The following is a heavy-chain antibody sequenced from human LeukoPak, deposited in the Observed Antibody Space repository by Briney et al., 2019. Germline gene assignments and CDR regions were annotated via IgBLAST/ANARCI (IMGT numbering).Heavy chain of an antibody. Sequence: ASVKVSCKASGYTFTSYDINWVRQAPGQGLEWMGWMNPNSGNTGYAQKFQGRVTMTRNTSISTAYMELSSLRSEDTAVYYCARGGEYFDWLFQASVAFDIWGQGTMVTVSS. D-gene: IGHD3-9*01. J-gene: IGHJ3*02. CDR2: MNPNSGNT. CDR3: ARGGEYFDWLFQASVAFDI. V-gene: IGHV1-8*01. CDR1: GYTFTSYD.